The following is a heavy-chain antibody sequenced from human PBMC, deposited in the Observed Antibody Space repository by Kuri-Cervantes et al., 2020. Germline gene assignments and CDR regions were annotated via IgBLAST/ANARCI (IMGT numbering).Heavy chain of an antibody. V-gene: IGHV3-74*01. CDR1: GFTFSSYW. Sequence: GESLKISCAASGFTFSSYWMHWVRQAPGKGLVWVSRINSGGSSTSYADSVKGRFTIARDNAKNTLYLQMNSLRAEDTALYHCARDEEQLGAFDIWGQGTMVTVSS. CDR2: INSGGSST. D-gene: IGHD6-13*01. CDR3: ARDEEQLGAFDI. J-gene: IGHJ3*02.